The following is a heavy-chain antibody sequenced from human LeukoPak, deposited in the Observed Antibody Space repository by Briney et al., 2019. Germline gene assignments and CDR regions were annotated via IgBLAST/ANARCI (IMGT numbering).Heavy chain of an antibody. J-gene: IGHJ5*02. CDR3: ARSSSRYSSGWYGAWFDP. V-gene: IGHV1-3*01. D-gene: IGHD6-19*01. CDR2: INAGNGNT. CDR1: GYTFTSYA. Sequence: ASVTVSCKASGYTFTSYAMHWVRQAPGQRLEWMGWINAGNGNTKYSQKFQGRVTITRDTSASTAYMELSSLRSEDAAVYYCARSSSRYSSGWYGAWFDPWGQGTLVTVSS.